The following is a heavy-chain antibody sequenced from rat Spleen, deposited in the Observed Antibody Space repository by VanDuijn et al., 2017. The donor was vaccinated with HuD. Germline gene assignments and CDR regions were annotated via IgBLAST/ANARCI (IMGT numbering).Heavy chain of an antibody. J-gene: IGHJ2*01. CDR2: ISTGGGNT. V-gene: IGHV5S23*01. CDR1: GFTFSNYD. D-gene: IGHD1-2*01. CDR3: AKNIYYSSYLYYFDY. Sequence: EVQLVESDGGLVQPGRSLKLSCAASGFTFSNYDMAWVRQAPTKGLEWIASISTGGGNTYYRDSVKGRFTISRDNAKSTLYLQMDSLRSEDTATYYCAKNIYYSSYLYYFDYWGQGVMVTVSS.